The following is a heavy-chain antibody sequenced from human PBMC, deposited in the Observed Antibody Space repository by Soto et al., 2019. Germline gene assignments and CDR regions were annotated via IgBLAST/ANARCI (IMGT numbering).Heavy chain of an antibody. CDR1: GFTFSSYA. V-gene: IGHV3-30-3*01. Sequence: ESGGGVVQPGRSLRLSCAASGFTFSSYAMHWVRQAPGKGLEWVAVISYDGSNKYYADSVKGRFTISRDNSKNTLYLQMNSLRAEDTAVYYCARDGGVYYDSRGYFDYWGQGTLVTVSS. J-gene: IGHJ4*02. CDR3: ARDGGVYYDSRGYFDY. CDR2: ISYDGSNK. D-gene: IGHD3-22*01.